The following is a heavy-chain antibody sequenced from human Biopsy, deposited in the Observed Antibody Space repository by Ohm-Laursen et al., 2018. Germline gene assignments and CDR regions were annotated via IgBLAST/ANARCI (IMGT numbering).Heavy chain of an antibody. CDR2: VYYTGST. D-gene: IGHD3-22*01. J-gene: IGHJ2*01. CDR1: GDSISSYY. CDR3: ARDRGYYSDRSVPGYFDL. Sequence: GTLSLTCTVSGDSISSYYWSWIRQPPGKGLQWIGYVYYTGSTDYNPSLQSRVTISVGTSKNPFSLRLRSVTPADTAIYYCARDRGYYSDRSVPGYFDLWGRGTLVTVSS. V-gene: IGHV4-59*01.